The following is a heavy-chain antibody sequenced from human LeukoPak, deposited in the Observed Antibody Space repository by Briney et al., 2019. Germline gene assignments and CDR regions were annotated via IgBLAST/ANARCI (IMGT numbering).Heavy chain of an antibody. D-gene: IGHD3-3*01. CDR1: GGSFSGYY. CDR3: ARGLRTSFGVARPTGSWFDP. V-gene: IGHV4-34*01. J-gene: IGHJ5*02. CDR2: INHSGST. Sequence: SETLSLTCAVYGGSFSGYYWSWIRQPPGKGLEWIGEINHSGSTNYNPSLKSRVTISVDTSKNQLSLKLSSVTAADTAVYYCARGLRTSFGVARPTGSWFDPWGQGTLVTVSS.